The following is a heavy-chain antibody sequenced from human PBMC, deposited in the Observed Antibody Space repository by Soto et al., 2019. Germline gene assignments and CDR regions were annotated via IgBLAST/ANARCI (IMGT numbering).Heavy chain of an antibody. V-gene: IGHV3-33*01. CDR3: ARDVGYTGYEEGNPFDI. Sequence: QVQLEESGGGVVQPGRSLRLSCAASGFTFSNYGMHWVRQAPGKGLEWLAVIWYDGSDKYYADSVKGRFTISRDNSKNTLYLQMNSLRPEDTAVYYCARDVGYTGYEEGNPFDIWGQGTMVTVSS. CDR2: IWYDGSDK. CDR1: GFTFSNYG. D-gene: IGHD5-12*01. J-gene: IGHJ3*02.